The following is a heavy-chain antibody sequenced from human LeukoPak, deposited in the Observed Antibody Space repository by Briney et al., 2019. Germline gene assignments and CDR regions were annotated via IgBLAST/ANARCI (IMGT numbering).Heavy chain of an antibody. V-gene: IGHV4-34*01. CDR2: INHSGST. D-gene: IGHD3-3*01. Sequence: PSETLSLTCAVYGGSFSGYYWSWIRQPPGEGLEWIGEINHSGSTNYNPSLKSRVTISVDTSKNQFPLKLSSVTAADTAVYYCARGQGSYDFWSDPRGMDVWGQGTTVTVSS. CDR3: ARGQGSYDFWSDPRGMDV. CDR1: GGSFSGYY. J-gene: IGHJ6*02.